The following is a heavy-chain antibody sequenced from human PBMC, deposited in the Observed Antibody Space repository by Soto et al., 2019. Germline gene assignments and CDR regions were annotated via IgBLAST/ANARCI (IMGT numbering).Heavy chain of an antibody. Sequence: ESGGGLVQPGGSLRLSCAASGFTFSSYEMNWVRQAPGKGLEWVSYISSSGSTIYYADSVKGRFTISRDNAKNSLYLQMNSLRAEDTAVYYCASPWAPPLYGGNLPRSYGMDVWGQGTTVTVSS. CDR2: ISSSGSTI. J-gene: IGHJ6*02. D-gene: IGHD4-17*01. CDR3: ASPWAPPLYGGNLPRSYGMDV. V-gene: IGHV3-48*03. CDR1: GFTFSSYE.